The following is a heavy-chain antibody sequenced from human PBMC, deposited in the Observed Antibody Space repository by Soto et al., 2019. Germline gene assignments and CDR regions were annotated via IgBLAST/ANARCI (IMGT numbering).Heavy chain of an antibody. V-gene: IGHV1-18*01. CDR3: AREGYCSSTSCVYYYYYYGMDV. CDR1: GYTFTSYG. Sequence: QVQLVQSGAEVKKPGASVKVSCKASGYTFTSYGISSVRQAPGLGLEWMGWISAYNGNTNYAQKLQGRVTMTTDTSTSTAYIELRSLTSADTAVYYCAREGYCSSTSCVYYYYYYGMDVWGQGTTVTVSS. CDR2: ISAYNGNT. J-gene: IGHJ6*02. D-gene: IGHD2-2*01.